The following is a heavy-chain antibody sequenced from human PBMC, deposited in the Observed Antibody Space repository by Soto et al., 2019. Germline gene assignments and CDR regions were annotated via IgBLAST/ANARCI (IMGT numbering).Heavy chain of an antibody. CDR2: ISGSGGST. J-gene: IGHJ6*02. CDR3: ATGRGLYYYYGMDV. V-gene: IGHV3-23*01. D-gene: IGHD3-10*01. CDR1: GFTFSSYA. Sequence: EVQLLESGGGLVQPGGSLRLSCAASGFTFSSYAMSWVRQAPGKGLEWVSAISGSGGSTYYADSVKGRFTIFRDNSKNTLYLQMNSLRAGDTAVYYCATGRGLYYYYGMDVWGQGTTVTVSS.